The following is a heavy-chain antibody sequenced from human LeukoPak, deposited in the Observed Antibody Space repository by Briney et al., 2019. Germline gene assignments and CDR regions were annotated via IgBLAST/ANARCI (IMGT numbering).Heavy chain of an antibody. Sequence: WASVKVSCKASGYTFTSYDINWVRQATGQGLEWMGWMNPNSGNTGYAQKFQGRVTMTRNTSISTAYMELSSLRSEDTAVYYCARARRGYCSGGSCYYYYYYYLDVWGKGTTVTVSS. J-gene: IGHJ6*03. D-gene: IGHD2-15*01. CDR1: GYTFTSYD. V-gene: IGHV1-8*01. CDR3: ARARRGYCSGGSCYYYYYYYLDV. CDR2: MNPNSGNT.